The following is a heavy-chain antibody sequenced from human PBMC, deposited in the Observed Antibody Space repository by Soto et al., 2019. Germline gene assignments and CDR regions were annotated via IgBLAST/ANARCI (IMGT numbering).Heavy chain of an antibody. CDR2: IYWDDDK. CDR1: GFSLSAYGVG. Sequence: QITLKESGPTLVKPTQTLTLTCTFSGFSLSAYGVGVGWIRQPPRKALEWLALIYWDDDKRYSPSLKSRLTITKDTSKNQVVLTMTNMDPVDTATYYCAHAVGSWGRSYFDSWGQGTLVTVSS. J-gene: IGHJ4*02. D-gene: IGHD1-26*01. CDR3: AHAVGSWGRSYFDS. V-gene: IGHV2-5*02.